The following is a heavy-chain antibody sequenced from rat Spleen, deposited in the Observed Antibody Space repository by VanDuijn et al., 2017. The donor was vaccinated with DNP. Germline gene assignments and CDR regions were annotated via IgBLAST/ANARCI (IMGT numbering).Heavy chain of an antibody. CDR2: ISYAGGSA. J-gene: IGHJ4*01. D-gene: IGHD5-1*01. CDR3: ARVQLGYYALDA. V-gene: IGHV5-22*01. CDR1: GFTFNDYY. Sequence: EVQVVESGGGLVQPGGSLNLSCAASGFTFNDYYMAWVRQAPKKGLEWVASISYAGGSAYYGDSVKGRFTISRDNAESTLYLQMDSLRSEETATYYCARVQLGYYALDAWGQGTSVTVSS.